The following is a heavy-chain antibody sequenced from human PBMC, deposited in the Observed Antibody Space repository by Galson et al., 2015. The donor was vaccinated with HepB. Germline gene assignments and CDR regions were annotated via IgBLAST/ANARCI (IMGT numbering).Heavy chain of an antibody. V-gene: IGHV1-3*01. CDR3: ARGTGYTAYDYPVDSYYYAMDV. D-gene: IGHD5-12*01. CDR1: GYTFIAYA. CDR2: INAGSANT. Sequence: SVKVSCKASGYTFIAYAIHWVRQAPGQRLEWIGWINAGSANTKYSQNFQGRLTITRDTSATTAYMELSSLRSEDTAVYYCARGTGYTAYDYPVDSYYYAMDVWGQGTTVTVSS. J-gene: IGHJ6*02.